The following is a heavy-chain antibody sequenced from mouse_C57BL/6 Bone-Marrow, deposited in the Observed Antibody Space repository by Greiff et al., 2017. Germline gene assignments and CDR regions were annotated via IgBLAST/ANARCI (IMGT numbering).Heavy chain of an antibody. CDR1: GFTFSDYY. Sequence: EVMLVESEGGLVQPGSSMKLSCTASGFTFSDYYMAWVRQVPEKGLEWVANINYDGSSTYYLDSLKSRFIISRDNAKKILYLQMSSLKSEDTATYYCARDRGYYFDYWGQGTTLTVSS. CDR2: INYDGSST. V-gene: IGHV5-16*01. J-gene: IGHJ2*01. CDR3: ARDRGYYFDY.